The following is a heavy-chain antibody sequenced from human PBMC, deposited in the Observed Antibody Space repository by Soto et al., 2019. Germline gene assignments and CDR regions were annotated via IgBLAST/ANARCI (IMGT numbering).Heavy chain of an antibody. J-gene: IGHJ4*02. CDR3: AHRDGARFYFDY. V-gene: IGHV2-5*02. CDR1: GFSLSTNEVS. Sequence: QITLKESGPTVMKPTQTLTLTCTLSGFSLSTNEVSVGWIRQPPGKALEWLALIYWDDDKRYSPSLKNRLTITKDTSKNQVVLTMTNMDPGDTATYYCAHRDGARFYFDYWGQGTLVTVTS. CDR2: IYWDDDK.